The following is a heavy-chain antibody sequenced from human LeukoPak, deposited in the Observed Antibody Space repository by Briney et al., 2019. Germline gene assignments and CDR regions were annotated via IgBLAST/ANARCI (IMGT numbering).Heavy chain of an antibody. CDR3: ARLKFYDSTGYSPGYYMDV. Sequence: SETLSLTCSVSGGAIISYYWSWIRQPAGKGPEWIGRIYPTGNTDYNPSLKTRVTMSTDLSKKQFSLGLRSVTAADTAVYYCARLKFYDSTGYSPGYYMDVWGKGTAVTVSS. V-gene: IGHV4-4*07. CDR2: IYPTGNT. CDR1: GGAIISYY. J-gene: IGHJ6*03. D-gene: IGHD3-22*01.